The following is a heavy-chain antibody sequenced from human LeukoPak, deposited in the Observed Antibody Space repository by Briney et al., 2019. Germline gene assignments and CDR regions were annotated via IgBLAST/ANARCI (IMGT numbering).Heavy chain of an antibody. V-gene: IGHV3-23*01. CDR2: ISGSGGST. Sequence: PGGSLRLSCAASGFTFSSYAMSWVRQAPGKGLEWVSAISGSGGSTYYADSVKGRFTISRDNSKNTLYLQMNSLRAEDTAVYYCAKDPPTRPGTTYAFDIWGQGTMVTVSS. J-gene: IGHJ3*02. D-gene: IGHD1-1*01. CDR1: GFTFSSYA. CDR3: AKDPPTRPGTTYAFDI.